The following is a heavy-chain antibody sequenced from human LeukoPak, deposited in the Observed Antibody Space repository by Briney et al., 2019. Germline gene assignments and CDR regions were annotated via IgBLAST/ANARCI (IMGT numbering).Heavy chain of an antibody. D-gene: IGHD6-13*01. CDR1: GYTFTGYY. CDR2: INPNSGGT. Sequence: LRASVTVSCRASGYTFTGYYMHWVRQAPGQGLEWMGWINPNSGGTNYAQKFQGWVTMTRDTSISTAYMELSRLRSDDTAVYYCAREQIAAAGPYYYYGMDVWGKGTTVTVSS. J-gene: IGHJ6*04. V-gene: IGHV1-2*04. CDR3: AREQIAAAGPYYYYGMDV.